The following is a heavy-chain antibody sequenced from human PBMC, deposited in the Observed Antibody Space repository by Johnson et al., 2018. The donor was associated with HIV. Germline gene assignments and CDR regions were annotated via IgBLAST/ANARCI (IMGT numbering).Heavy chain of an antibody. CDR2: IYSGGST. V-gene: IGHV3-53*01. J-gene: IGHJ3*02. Sequence: VQLVESGGGLIQPGGSLRLSCAASGFTVSSNYMSWVRQAQGKGLEWVSVIYSGGSTYYADSVKGRFTISRDNSKNTLYLQMNSLRAEDTAVYYCARDHYYDSSGYHEGDAFDIWGQGTMVTVSS. CDR3: ARDHYYDSSGYHEGDAFDI. CDR1: GFTVSSNY. D-gene: IGHD3-22*01.